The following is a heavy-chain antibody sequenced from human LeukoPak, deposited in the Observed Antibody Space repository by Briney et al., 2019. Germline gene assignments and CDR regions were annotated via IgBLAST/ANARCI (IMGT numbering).Heavy chain of an antibody. CDR1: GFTFSTYG. Sequence: GGSLRLSCAASGFTFSTYGMNWVRQAPGKGLEWVSSISSGGTYLNYADSVKGRFTISRDNAKNSLYLQMNSLRAEDTAVYYCARVTSPYYFDSWGQGPLVTVSS. J-gene: IGHJ4*02. CDR2: ISSGGTYL. V-gene: IGHV3-21*01. D-gene: IGHD2-2*01. CDR3: ARVTSPYYFDS.